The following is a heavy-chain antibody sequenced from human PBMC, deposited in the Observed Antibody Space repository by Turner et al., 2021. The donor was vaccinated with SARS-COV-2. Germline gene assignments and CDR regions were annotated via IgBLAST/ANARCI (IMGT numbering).Heavy chain of an antibody. CDR3: ARAPSYCSSTSCPPPFDY. D-gene: IGHD2-2*01. CDR1: GVTFSTYA. J-gene: IGHJ4*02. Sequence: QVQLVESGGGVVQPGRSLRLSCAASGVTFSTYALHWVRQAPGKGLEWVAVISYDGSNENYADSVKGRFTISRDNSKNTLYLQMNSLRTEDTAVYYCARAPSYCSSTSCPPPFDYWGQGTLVTVSS. V-gene: IGHV3-30-3*01. CDR2: ISYDGSNE.